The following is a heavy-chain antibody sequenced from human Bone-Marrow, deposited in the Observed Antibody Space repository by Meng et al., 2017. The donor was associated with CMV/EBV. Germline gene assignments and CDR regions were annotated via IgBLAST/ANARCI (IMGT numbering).Heavy chain of an antibody. CDR1: GGSISSSSYY. D-gene: IGHD2-21*01. CDR2: IYYSGST. J-gene: IGHJ4*02. V-gene: IGHV4-39*07. Sequence: SETLSLTCTVSGGSISSSSYYWGWIRQPPGKGLEWIGSIYYSGSTYYNPSLKSRVTISVDTSQNQFSLKLSSVTAADTAVYYCAGGNIVVVIAPFDYWGQGTLVTVSS. CDR3: AGGNIVVVIAPFDY.